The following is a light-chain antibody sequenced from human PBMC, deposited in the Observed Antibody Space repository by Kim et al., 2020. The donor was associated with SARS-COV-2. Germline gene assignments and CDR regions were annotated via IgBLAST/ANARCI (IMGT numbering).Light chain of an antibody. V-gene: IGLV2-11*01. CDR2: DVS. Sequence: GQSLTISCTCTSSDFGCYNLFTWYQQLPGKTPELMIYDVSKRPSGVPDRFSGSKSGNTASLTISGLQAEDEADYYCCSYAGSYTWVFGGGTQLTVL. CDR1: SSDFGCYNL. J-gene: IGLJ3*02. CDR3: CSYAGSYTWV.